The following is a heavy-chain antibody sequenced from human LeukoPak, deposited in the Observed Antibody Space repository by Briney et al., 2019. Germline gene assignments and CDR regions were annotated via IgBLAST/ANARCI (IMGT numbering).Heavy chain of an antibody. Sequence: GGSLRLSCAASGFTFSSYSMNWVRQAPGKGLEWVSSISSSSSYIYYADSVKGRFTISRDNAKNSLYLQMNSLRAEDTAVYYCARFIQPGDIVVVPAALDYWGQGTLVTVSS. CDR2: ISSSSSYI. V-gene: IGHV3-21*01. J-gene: IGHJ4*02. CDR3: ARFIQPGDIVVVPAALDY. CDR1: GFTFSSYS. D-gene: IGHD2-2*01.